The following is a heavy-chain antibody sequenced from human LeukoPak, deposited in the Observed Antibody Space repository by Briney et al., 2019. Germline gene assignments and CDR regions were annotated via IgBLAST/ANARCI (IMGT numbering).Heavy chain of an antibody. V-gene: IGHV4-59*08. J-gene: IGHJ4*02. CDR1: GGSISSYY. Sequence: PSETLSLTCTVSGGSISSYYWSWIRQPPGKGLEWIGYTYYSGSTNYNPSLKSRVTISVDTSKNQFSLKLSSVTAADTAVYYCARHLDYGDYGVIDFWGQGTLVTVSS. CDR2: TYYSGST. CDR3: ARHLDYGDYGVIDF. D-gene: IGHD4-17*01.